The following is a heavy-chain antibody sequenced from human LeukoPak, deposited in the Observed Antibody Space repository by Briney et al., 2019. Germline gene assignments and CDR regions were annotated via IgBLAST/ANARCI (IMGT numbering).Heavy chain of an antibody. V-gene: IGHV1-69*13. Sequence: ASVKVSCKASGGTFSSYAISWVRQAPGQGLEWMGGIIPIFGTANYAQKFQGRVTITADESTSTAYMELSSLRSEDTAVYYCARVPIPKATIRDYYFDYWGQGTLVTVSS. CDR1: GGTFSSYA. CDR2: IIPIFGTA. D-gene: IGHD5-24*01. CDR3: ARVPIPKATIRDYYFDY. J-gene: IGHJ4*02.